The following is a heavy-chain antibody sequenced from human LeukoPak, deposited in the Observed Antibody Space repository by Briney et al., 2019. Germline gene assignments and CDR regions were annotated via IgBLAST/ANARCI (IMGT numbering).Heavy chain of an antibody. CDR2: IIPILGIA. CDR1: GGTFSSYA. CDR3: ARPTPHQCSSTSCYYYYYSMDV. V-gene: IGHV1-69*04. J-gene: IGHJ6*02. Sequence: ASVKVSCKASGGTFSSYAISWVRQAPGQGLEWMGRIIPILGIANYAQKFQGRVTITADKSTSTAYMELSSLRSEDTAVYYCARPTPHQCSSTSCYYYYYSMDVWGQGTTVTVSS. D-gene: IGHD2-2*01.